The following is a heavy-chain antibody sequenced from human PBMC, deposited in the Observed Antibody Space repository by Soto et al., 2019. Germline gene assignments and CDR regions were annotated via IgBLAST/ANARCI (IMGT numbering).Heavy chain of an antibody. CDR1: GLNFSDYY. V-gene: IGHV3-11*01. Sequence: GGSLRLSCAASGLNFSDYYMSWIRQAPGKGLEWVSYISSSGSTIYYADSVKGRFTISRDNAKNSLYLQMNSLRAEDTAVYYCARVEAVTTYYYYYMDVWGKGTTVTVSS. CDR3: ARVEAVTTYYYYYMDV. J-gene: IGHJ6*03. CDR2: ISSSGSTI. D-gene: IGHD4-4*01.